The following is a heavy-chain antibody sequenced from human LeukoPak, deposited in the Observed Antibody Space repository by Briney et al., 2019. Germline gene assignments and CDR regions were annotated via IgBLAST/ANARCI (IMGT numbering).Heavy chain of an antibody. D-gene: IGHD1-1*01. J-gene: IGHJ4*02. V-gene: IGHV3-23*01. CDR3: ADHGPTTVGLAY. Sequence: GGSLRLSCAASGFTFSSYTMNWVRQALGKGLEWVSAISASGDSTYYADSVKGRFSISRDNSKSTLYLQMNSLRAEDTAVYSCADHGPTTVGLAYWGQGTLVTVSS. CDR1: GFTFSSYT. CDR2: ISASGDST.